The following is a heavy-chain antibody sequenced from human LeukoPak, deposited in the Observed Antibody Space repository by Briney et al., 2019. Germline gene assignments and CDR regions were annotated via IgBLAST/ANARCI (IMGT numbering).Heavy chain of an antibody. CDR1: GYSISSGYY. V-gene: IGHV4-38-2*02. D-gene: IGHD3-22*01. Sequence: SETLSLTCTVSGYSISSGYYWGWIRQPPGKGLEWIGSIYHSGSTYYNPSLKSRVTISVDTSKNQFSLRLNSVTAADTAVYYCARVTGYMIEDYFDYWGQGTLVTVSS. J-gene: IGHJ4*02. CDR2: IYHSGST. CDR3: ARVTGYMIEDYFDY.